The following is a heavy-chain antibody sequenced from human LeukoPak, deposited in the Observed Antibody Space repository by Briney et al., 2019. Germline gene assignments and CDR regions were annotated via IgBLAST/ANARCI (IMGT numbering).Heavy chain of an antibody. Sequence: GGSLRLSCAASGFTFSSYEMNWVRQAPGKGLEWVSYISSSGSTIYYADSVKGRFTISRDNAKNSLYLQMNSLRAEDTAVYYCARGSSGWYSGLIYFDYWGQGTLVTVSS. J-gene: IGHJ4*02. CDR1: GFTFSSYE. CDR2: ISSSGSTI. D-gene: IGHD6-19*01. CDR3: ARGSSGWYSGLIYFDY. V-gene: IGHV3-48*03.